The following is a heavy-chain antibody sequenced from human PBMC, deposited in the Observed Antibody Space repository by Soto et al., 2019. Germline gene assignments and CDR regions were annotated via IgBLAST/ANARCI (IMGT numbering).Heavy chain of an antibody. V-gene: IGHV4-34*09. CDR2: IWYSGNT. D-gene: IGHD4-17*01. CDR1: GGSFSGYY. J-gene: IGHJ4*01. Sequence: SETLSLTCAVYGGSFSGYYWSWIRQHPGKGLEWIGYIWYSGNTYYNPSLNSRVSMSLDTSKNHFSLKLTSVTAADTAVYYCASGDYGGNSLFFDYWGHGTLVTVSS. CDR3: ASGDYGGNSLFFDY.